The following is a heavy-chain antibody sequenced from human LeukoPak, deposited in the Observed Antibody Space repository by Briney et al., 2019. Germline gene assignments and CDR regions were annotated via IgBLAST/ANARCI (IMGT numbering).Heavy chain of an antibody. CDR2: INPNSGGT. CDR3: ARDRRPYCSSTSCYLDY. D-gene: IGHD2-2*01. J-gene: IGHJ4*02. V-gene: IGHV1-2*06. Sequence: ASVKVSCKASGYTFTGHYMHWVRQAPGQGLEWMGRINPNSGGTNYAQKFQGRVTMTRGTSISTAYMELSRLRSDDTAVYYCARDRRPYCSSTSCYLDYWGQGTLVTVSS. CDR1: GYTFTGHY.